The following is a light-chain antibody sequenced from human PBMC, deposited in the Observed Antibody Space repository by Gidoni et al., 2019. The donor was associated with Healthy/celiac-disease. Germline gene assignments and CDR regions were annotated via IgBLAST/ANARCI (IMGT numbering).Light chain of an antibody. CDR2: AAS. Sequence: AIRMTPSPSSFSASTGDRVTITCRASQGISSYLAWYQQKPGKAPKLLIYAASTLQIGVPSRFSGSGSGTDFTLTISCLQSEDFATYYCQQYYSYPGTFGQGTKVEIK. J-gene: IGKJ1*01. CDR3: QQYYSYPGT. V-gene: IGKV1-8*01. CDR1: QGISSY.